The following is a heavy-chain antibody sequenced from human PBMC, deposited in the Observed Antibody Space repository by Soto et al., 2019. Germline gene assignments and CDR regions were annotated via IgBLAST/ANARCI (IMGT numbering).Heavy chain of an antibody. Sequence: GGSLRLSCAASGFTVSSSYMTWVRQAPGKGLEWVGRIKSKTDGGTTDYAAPVKGRFTISRDDSKNTLYLQMNSLKTEDTAVYYCTTEFLAAADSFDYWGQGTLVTVSS. V-gene: IGHV3-15*01. CDR3: TTEFLAAADSFDY. D-gene: IGHD6-13*01. J-gene: IGHJ4*02. CDR2: IKSKTDGGTT. CDR1: GFTVSSSY.